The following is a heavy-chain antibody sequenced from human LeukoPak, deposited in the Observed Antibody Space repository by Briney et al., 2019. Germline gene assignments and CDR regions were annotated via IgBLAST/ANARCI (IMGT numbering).Heavy chain of an antibody. D-gene: IGHD1-26*01. J-gene: IGHJ4*02. CDR2: MYYDGST. CDR3: ARRSDSGSDDGEDYFDY. V-gene: IGHV4-39*01. CDR1: GGSIYSTTFY. Sequence: SETLSLTCTVSGGSIYSTTFYWGWIRQPPGKGLEWIGSMYYDGSTYHNPSLKSRVTISVDTSNNQFSLKLTSVTAADAAVYFCARRSDSGSDDGEDYFDYWGQGTLVTVSS.